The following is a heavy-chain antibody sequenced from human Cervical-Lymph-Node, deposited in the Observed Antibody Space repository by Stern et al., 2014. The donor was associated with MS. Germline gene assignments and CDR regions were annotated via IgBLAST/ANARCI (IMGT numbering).Heavy chain of an antibody. Sequence: QVQLQESGPGLVKPSETLSLTCTVSGGSISSYYWSWIRQPAGKGLEWIGRIYTSGSTNYNPSLQSRVTMSVDTSKNQFSLKLSSVTAADTAVYYCARDKPGYSSGWYRRAEYFQHWGQGTLVTVSS. CDR2: IYTSGST. CDR1: GGSISSYY. J-gene: IGHJ1*01. CDR3: ARDKPGYSSGWYRRAEYFQH. D-gene: IGHD6-19*01. V-gene: IGHV4-4*07.